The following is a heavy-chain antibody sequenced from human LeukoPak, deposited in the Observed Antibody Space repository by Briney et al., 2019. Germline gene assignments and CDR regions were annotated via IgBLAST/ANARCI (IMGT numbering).Heavy chain of an antibody. J-gene: IGHJ4*02. CDR2: INHSGST. V-gene: IGHV4-34*01. CDR3: TRGLGGYVSRGVD. CDR1: GGSFSGYY. Sequence: PSETLSLTCAVYGGSFSGYYWSWIRQPPGKGLEWIGEINHSGSTNYNPSLKSRVTISVDTSKNQFSLKLSSVTAADTAVYYCTRGLGGYVSRGVDWGQGTLVTVSS. D-gene: IGHD5-12*01.